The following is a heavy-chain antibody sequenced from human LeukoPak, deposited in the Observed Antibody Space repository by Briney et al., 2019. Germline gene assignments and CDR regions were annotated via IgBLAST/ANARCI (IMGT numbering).Heavy chain of an antibody. D-gene: IGHD3-10*01. V-gene: IGHV3-23*01. CDR3: AKDGITTVRGVIMVYYFDY. CDR2: ISASGGNT. Sequence: GGSLRLSCAASGFTFSSYAMSWVRQAPGKGLEWVSSISASGGNTYYADSVKGRFTISRDNSKNTLYLQMNSLRAEDTAVYYCAKDGITTVRGVIMVYYFDYWGQGTLVNVSS. J-gene: IGHJ4*02. CDR1: GFTFSSYA.